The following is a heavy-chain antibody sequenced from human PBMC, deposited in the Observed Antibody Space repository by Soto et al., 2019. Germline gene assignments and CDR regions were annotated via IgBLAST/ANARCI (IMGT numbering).Heavy chain of an antibody. CDR2: IYYSGST. V-gene: IGHV4-39*01. J-gene: IGHJ6*03. Sequence: SETLSLTCTVSGGSISSSSYYWGWIRQPPGKGLEWIGSIYYSGSTYYNPSLKSRVTISVDTSKNQFSLKLSSVTAADTAVYYRARQAYDILTGYLYYYYYYMDVWGKGTTVTVSS. D-gene: IGHD3-9*01. CDR3: ARQAYDILTGYLYYYYYYMDV. CDR1: GGSISSSSYY.